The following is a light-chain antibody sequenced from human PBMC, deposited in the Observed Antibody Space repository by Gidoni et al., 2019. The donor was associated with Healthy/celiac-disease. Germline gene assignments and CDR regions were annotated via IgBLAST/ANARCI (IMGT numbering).Light chain of an antibody. J-gene: IGKJ1*01. CDR2: GAS. CDR3: QQYGTSTWT. CDR1: QSVSSSY. V-gene: IGKV3-20*01. Sequence: IVLTQSPGTLSLSPGERATLSCRASQSVSSSYLAWYQQKPGQAPRLLIYGASSRATGITDRFSGSGSGTDFTLTISRLEPEDFAVYYCQQYGTSTWTFXQXTKVEIK.